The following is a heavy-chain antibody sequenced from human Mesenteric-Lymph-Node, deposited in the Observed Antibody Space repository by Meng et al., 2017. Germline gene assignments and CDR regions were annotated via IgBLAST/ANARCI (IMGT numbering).Heavy chain of an antibody. D-gene: IGHD7-27*01. CDR2: MSASGDST. V-gene: IGHV3-23*01. Sequence: GESLKISCTASGFTFSCCATHWVRQAPGKGLEWVSAMSASGDSTLYADSVKGRFTISRDNSKNTLYLQVSSLRAEDTAIYYCAKSNWGSAGAFDIWGQGTRVTVSS. CDR1: GFTFSCCA. J-gene: IGHJ3*02. CDR3: AKSNWGSAGAFDI.